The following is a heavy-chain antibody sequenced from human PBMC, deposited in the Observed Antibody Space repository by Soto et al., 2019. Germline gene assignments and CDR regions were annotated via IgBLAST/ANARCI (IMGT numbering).Heavy chain of an antibody. CDR3: AADGYSYDSSYAFDI. Sequence: SVKVSCKASGFTFSSSAVQWGRQARGQRLEWIGWIVVGSGHTNYAQKFQERVTITRDMSTSTAYMDLSSLRSEDTAVYYCAADGYSYDSSYAFDIWGQGTTVTVSS. J-gene: IGHJ3*02. V-gene: IGHV1-58*01. CDR1: GFTFSSSA. D-gene: IGHD3-22*01. CDR2: IVVGSGHT.